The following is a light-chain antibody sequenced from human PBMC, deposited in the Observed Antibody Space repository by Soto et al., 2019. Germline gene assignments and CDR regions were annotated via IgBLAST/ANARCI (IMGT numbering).Light chain of an antibody. CDR3: QEYINWPSLT. CDR1: QSVRSN. J-gene: IGKJ4*01. V-gene: IGKV3-15*01. CDR2: GAS. Sequence: EIVLTQSPATLSVSPGERATLSCRASQSVRSNLAWYQQKPGQGPRLLIFGASTRATNTPARFSGSGSGTEFHLTISSMQYEDFAVYYCQEYINWPSLTFGGGTKVEIK.